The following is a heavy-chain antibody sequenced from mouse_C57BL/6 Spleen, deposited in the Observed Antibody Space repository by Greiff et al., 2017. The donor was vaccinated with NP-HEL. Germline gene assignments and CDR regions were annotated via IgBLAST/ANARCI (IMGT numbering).Heavy chain of an antibody. V-gene: IGHV1-69*01. CDR3: ARKGSSGPYAMDY. D-gene: IGHD3-2*02. J-gene: IGHJ4*01. Sequence: QVQLQQSGAELVMPGASVKLSCKASGYTFTSYWMHWVKQRPGQGLEWIGEIDPSDSYTNYNQKFKGKSTLTVDKSSSTAYMQLSSLTSKDSAVYYCARKGSSGPYAMDYWGQGTSVTVSS. CDR1: GYTFTSYW. CDR2: IDPSDSYT.